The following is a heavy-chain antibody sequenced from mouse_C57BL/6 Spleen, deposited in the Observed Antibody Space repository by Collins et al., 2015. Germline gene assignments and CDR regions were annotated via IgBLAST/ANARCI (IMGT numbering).Heavy chain of an antibody. J-gene: IGHJ4*01. CDR2: INSDGSAI. CDR1: GFTFSGFW. V-gene: IGHV11-2*02. CDR3: TLEDMDY. Sequence: EVQLLETGGGLVQPGGSRGLFCEGSGFTFSGFWMSWVRQTPGKTLEWIGDINSDGSAINYAPSIKDRFTIFRDNDKSTLYLQMSNVRSEDTATYFCTLEDMDYWGQGTSVTVSS.